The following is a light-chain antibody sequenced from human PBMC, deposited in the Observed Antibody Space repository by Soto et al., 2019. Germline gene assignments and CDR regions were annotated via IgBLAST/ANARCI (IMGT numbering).Light chain of an antibody. J-gene: IGKJ1*01. CDR3: QQYNSLWT. V-gene: IGKV1-5*01. CDR1: QSINIW. Sequence: DIQMTQSPSTLPASVGDRVTITCRASQSINIWLAWYQQKSGKAPKLLIYDATNLESGVPSRFSGSGSGTEFTLTISSLQPDDFATYYCQQYNSLWTFGQGTKVDIK. CDR2: DAT.